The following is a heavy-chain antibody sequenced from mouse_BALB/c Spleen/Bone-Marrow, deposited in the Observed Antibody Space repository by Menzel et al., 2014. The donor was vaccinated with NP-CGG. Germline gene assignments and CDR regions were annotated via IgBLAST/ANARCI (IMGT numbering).Heavy chain of an antibody. J-gene: IGHJ1*01. D-gene: IGHD1-1*02. Sequence: EVQRVESGGGLVQPGGSMKLSCAASGFTFSDAWMDWVRQSPEKGLEWVAEIRTKADNHATYYTESVKGRFTISRDDSKSGVYLQMSNLRAEDTGIYYCTGDSGGLWFFDVWGAGTAVTVSS. CDR3: TGDSGGLWFFDV. CDR1: GFTFSDAW. CDR2: IRTKADNHAT. V-gene: IGHV6-6*01.